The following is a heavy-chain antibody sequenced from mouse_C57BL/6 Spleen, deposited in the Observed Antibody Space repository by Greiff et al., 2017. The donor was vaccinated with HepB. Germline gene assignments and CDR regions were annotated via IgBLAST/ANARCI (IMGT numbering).Heavy chain of an antibody. J-gene: IGHJ2*01. D-gene: IGHD2-3*01. Sequence: EVKLQESGPGLVKPSQSLSLTCSVTGYSITSCYYWNWIRQFPGNKLEWMGYISYDGSNNYNPSLKNRISITRDTSKNQFFLKLNSLTTEDTATCYCARDDGYYEYYFDYWGQGTTLTVSS. CDR2: ISYDGSN. CDR1: GYSITSCYY. V-gene: IGHV3-6*01. CDR3: ARDDGYYEYYFDY.